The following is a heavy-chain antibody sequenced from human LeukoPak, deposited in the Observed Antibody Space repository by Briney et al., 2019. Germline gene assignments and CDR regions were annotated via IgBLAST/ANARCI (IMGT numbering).Heavy chain of an antibody. CDR2: INPNSGGT. CDR3: ATSYTSVDILTGYYLDY. Sequence: ASVKVSCKASGYTFTGYYMHWVRQAPGQGLEWMGWINPNSGGTNYAQKSQGRVTMTRDTSISTAYMELSRLRSDDTAVYYCATSYTSVDILTGYYLDYWGQGTLVTVSS. V-gene: IGHV1-2*02. J-gene: IGHJ4*02. CDR1: GYTFTGYY. D-gene: IGHD3-9*01.